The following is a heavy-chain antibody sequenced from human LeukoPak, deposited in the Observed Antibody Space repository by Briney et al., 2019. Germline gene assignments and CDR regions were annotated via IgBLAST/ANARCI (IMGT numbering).Heavy chain of an antibody. CDR2: INPNSGGT. Sequence: ASVKVSCKASGYTFTGYYMHWVRQAPGQGLGWMGWINPNSGGTNYAQKLQGRVTMTTDTSTSTAYMELRSLRSDDTAVYYCARDPLVKRYYYDSSGYYFMLYWGQGTLVTVSS. D-gene: IGHD3-22*01. J-gene: IGHJ4*02. CDR1: GYTFTGYY. V-gene: IGHV1-2*02. CDR3: ARDPLVKRYYYDSSGYYFMLY.